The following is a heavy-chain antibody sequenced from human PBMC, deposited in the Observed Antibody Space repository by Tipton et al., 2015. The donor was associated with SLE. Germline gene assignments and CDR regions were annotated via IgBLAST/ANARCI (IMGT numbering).Heavy chain of an antibody. D-gene: IGHD4-17*01. CDR1: GGSISSSSYY. CDR3: ARLYGDYSAFDY. CDR2: IYYSGST. Sequence: TLSLTCTVSGGSISSSSYYWGWIRQPPGKGLEWIGSIYYSGSTYYNPSLKSRVTISVDTSKNQFSLKLSSVTAADTAVYYCARLYGDYSAFDYWGQGTLVTVSS. J-gene: IGHJ4*02. V-gene: IGHV4-39*07.